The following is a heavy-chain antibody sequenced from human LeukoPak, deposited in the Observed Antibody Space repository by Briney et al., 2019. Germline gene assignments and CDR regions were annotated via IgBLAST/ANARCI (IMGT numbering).Heavy chain of an antibody. CDR2: IYYSGST. CDR1: GGSISSSSYY. J-gene: IGHJ4*02. Sequence: SETLSLTCTVSGGSISSSSYYWGWIRQPPGKGLEWIGSIYYSGSTYYNPSLKSRVTISVDTSKNQFSLELSSVTAADTAVYYCARDHPPPHYYDSSGSDYWGQGTLVTVSS. D-gene: IGHD3-22*01. V-gene: IGHV4-39*07. CDR3: ARDHPPPHYYDSSGSDY.